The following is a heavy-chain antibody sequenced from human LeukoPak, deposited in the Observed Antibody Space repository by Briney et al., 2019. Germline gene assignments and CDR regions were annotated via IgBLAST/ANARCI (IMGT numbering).Heavy chain of an antibody. D-gene: IGHD6-13*01. CDR2: ISASGGDT. CDR1: GLTFSSYS. V-gene: IGHV3-23*01. CDR3: AKDAAGPEY. Sequence: GGSLRLSCVGSGLTFSSYSMSWVRQAPGKGLEWVSGISASGGDTWYPDSVKGRFTISRDHSKNTLFLQMNSLRVEDTAIYYCAKDAAGPEYWGQGTRVTVSS. J-gene: IGHJ4*02.